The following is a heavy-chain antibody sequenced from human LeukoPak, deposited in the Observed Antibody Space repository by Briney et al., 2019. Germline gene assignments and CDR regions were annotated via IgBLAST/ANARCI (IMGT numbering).Heavy chain of an antibody. J-gene: IGHJ4*02. CDR3: AREVRAAAAGSDY. D-gene: IGHD6-13*01. CDR1: GYTFNDYY. Sequence: ASVKVSCKASGYTFNDYYMYWVRQAPGQGLEWMGWISPKSGGTNYAQKFRGRVTITRDTSISTAYMELSSLRSDDTAVCYCAREVRAAAAGSDYWGQGTLLTVSS. V-gene: IGHV1-2*02. CDR2: ISPKSGGT.